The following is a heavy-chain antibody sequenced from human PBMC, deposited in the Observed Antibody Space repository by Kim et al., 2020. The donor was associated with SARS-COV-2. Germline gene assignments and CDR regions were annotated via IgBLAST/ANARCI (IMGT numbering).Heavy chain of an antibody. D-gene: IGHD6-19*01. V-gene: IGHV3-53*01. CDR1: GFTVSSNY. Sequence: GGSLRLSCAASGFTVSSNYMSWVRQAPGKGLESVSVIYSGGSAYYADSVKGRFTISRDNSKNTRYLQMNSLRAEDTAMYYCAREQSLAGVYWGQGTLVTVSS. CDR2: IYSGGSA. J-gene: IGHJ4*02. CDR3: AREQSLAGVY.